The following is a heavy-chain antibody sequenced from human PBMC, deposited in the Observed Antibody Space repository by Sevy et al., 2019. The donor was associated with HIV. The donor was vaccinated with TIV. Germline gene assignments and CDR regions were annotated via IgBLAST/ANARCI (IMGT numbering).Heavy chain of an antibody. V-gene: IGHV3-33*01. CDR1: GFTLSSNH. CDR3: VRDNLGFDY. Sequence: GGSLRLSCAASGFTLSSNHMHWVRQAPGKGLEWVAAIWYDGSNRYYEDAVKGRFTISRDNSENTLHLQMNSLTAEDTAVYYCVRDNLGFDYWGQGTLVTVSS. J-gene: IGHJ4*02. CDR2: IWYDGSNR. D-gene: IGHD3-16*01.